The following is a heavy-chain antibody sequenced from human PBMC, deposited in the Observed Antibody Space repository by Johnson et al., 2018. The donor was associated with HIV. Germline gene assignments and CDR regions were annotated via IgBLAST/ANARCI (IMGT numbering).Heavy chain of an antibody. V-gene: IGHV3-7*03. Sequence: EVQLVESGGGLVQPGGSLRLSCAASGFTFSSYWMSWVRQAPGKGLEWVANIKQDGSEKYYVDSVKGRFTISRDNSKNTLYLQMSSLRADDTAVYYCAKGVRGSSCYDAFDIWGQGTMVTVSS. D-gene: IGHD6-6*01. CDR3: AKGVRGSSCYDAFDI. CDR1: GFTFSSYW. J-gene: IGHJ3*02. CDR2: IKQDGSEK.